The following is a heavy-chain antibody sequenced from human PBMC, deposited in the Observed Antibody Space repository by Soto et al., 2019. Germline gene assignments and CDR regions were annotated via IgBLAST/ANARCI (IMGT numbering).Heavy chain of an antibody. CDR1: GDSVSSNSST. CDR2: TYYRSKWYN. J-gene: IGHJ5*02. D-gene: IGHD4-17*01. CDR3: ARATRTGFDP. Sequence: SQTLSLPCAISGDSVSSNSSTCYDFRQSPSRGLEWLGRTYYRSKWYNEYAVSVKSRITINPDTSKNQFTLQLNSVPPEDTAVYYCARATRTGFDPWGQGTLVTVSS. V-gene: IGHV6-1*01.